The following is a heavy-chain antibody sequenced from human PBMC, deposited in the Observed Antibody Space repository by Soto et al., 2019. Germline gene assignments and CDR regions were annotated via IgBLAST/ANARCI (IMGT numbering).Heavy chain of an antibody. CDR1: GYSFTSYW. V-gene: IGHV5-10-1*01. Sequence: PGESLKISCKGSGYSFTSYWISWVRQMPGKGLEWMGRIDPSDSYTNYSPSFQGHVTISADKSISTAYLQWSSLKASDTAMYYCAREITYYYDSSGYLAYYFDYWGQGTLVTVSS. CDR2: IDPSDSYT. CDR3: AREITYYYDSSGYLAYYFDY. J-gene: IGHJ4*02. D-gene: IGHD3-22*01.